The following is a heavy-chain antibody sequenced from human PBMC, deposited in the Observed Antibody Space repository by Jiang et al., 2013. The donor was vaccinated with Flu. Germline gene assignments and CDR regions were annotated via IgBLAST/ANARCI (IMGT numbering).Heavy chain of an antibody. V-gene: IGHV1-2*02. CDR3: ARDASNTGDWNYDFGIVY. CDR1: GYTFTGYY. CDR2: INPNSGGT. D-gene: IGHD1-7*01. J-gene: IGHJ4*02. Sequence: SGAEVKKPGASVKVSCKASGYTFTGYYMHWVRQAPGQGLEWMGWINPNSGGTNYAQKFQGRVTMTRDTSISTAYMELSRLRSDDTAVYYCARDASNTGDWNYDFGIVYWGQGTLVTVSS.